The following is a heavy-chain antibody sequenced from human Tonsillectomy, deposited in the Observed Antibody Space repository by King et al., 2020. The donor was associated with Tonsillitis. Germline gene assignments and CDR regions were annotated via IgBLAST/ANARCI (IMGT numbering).Heavy chain of an antibody. D-gene: IGHD2-15*01. J-gene: IGHJ4*02. CDR1: GGSISSSKYH. V-gene: IGHV4-39*02. Sequence: LQLQESGPGLVKPSETLSLTCTVSGGSISSSKYHWAWIRQPPGQGLEWIGSIYDSGSTYYNPSLKRRLTISVDTSKNLFSLNLNSVTATDTAVYYCASLPWLVVADDSWGQGTLVTVSS. CDR3: ASLPWLVVADDS. CDR2: IYDSGST.